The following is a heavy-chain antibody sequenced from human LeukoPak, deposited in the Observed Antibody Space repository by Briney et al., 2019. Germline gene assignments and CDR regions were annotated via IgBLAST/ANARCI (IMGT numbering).Heavy chain of an antibody. CDR1: GFTFSNYV. CDR3: ARRATTERGHSYGLDF. V-gene: IGHV3-30*03. CDR2: IAHDGSNK. Sequence: GGSLRLSCAASGFTFSNYVMQWVRQAPGKGLEWVALIAHDGSNKYYADSVKGRFTISRDNSKNTLYLQMNSLRAEDTAVYYCARRATTERGHSYGLDFWGQGTLVTVSS. J-gene: IGHJ4*02. D-gene: IGHD5-18*01.